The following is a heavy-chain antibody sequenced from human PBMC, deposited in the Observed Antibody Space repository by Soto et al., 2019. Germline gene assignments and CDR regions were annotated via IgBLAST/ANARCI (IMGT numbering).Heavy chain of an antibody. Sequence: GGSLRLSCAASGFTFSSYAMHWVRPAPGKGLEWVAVISYDGSNKYYADSVKGRFTISRDNSKNTLYLQMNSLRAEDTAVYYCARSATVVTPGDYWGQGTLVTVSS. J-gene: IGHJ4*02. CDR1: GFTFSSYA. V-gene: IGHV3-30-3*01. D-gene: IGHD4-17*01. CDR3: ARSATVVTPGDY. CDR2: ISYDGSNK.